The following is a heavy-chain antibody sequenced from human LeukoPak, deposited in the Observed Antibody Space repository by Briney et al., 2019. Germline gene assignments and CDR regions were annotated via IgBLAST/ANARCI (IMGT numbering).Heavy chain of an antibody. CDR1: GFTFGPYA. V-gene: IGHV3-48*04. Sequence: GGSLRLSCAASGFTFGPYAMNWVRQAPGKGLEWVAYISSISSTIYHADSVRGRFIISRDDARNSLYLQMNSLRAEDTAMYYCARDADGNADFWGRGALVTVSS. J-gene: IGHJ4*02. CDR3: ARDADGNADF. CDR2: ISSISSTI. D-gene: IGHD4-23*01.